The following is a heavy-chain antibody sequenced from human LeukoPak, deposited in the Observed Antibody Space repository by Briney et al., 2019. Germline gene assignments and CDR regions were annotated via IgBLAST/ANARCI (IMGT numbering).Heavy chain of an antibody. D-gene: IGHD6-19*01. CDR3: ARGVGVFSSGWYEGAFDI. J-gene: IGHJ3*02. CDR1: GFTFSSYW. Sequence: GGSLRLSCAASGFTFSSYWMSWVRQAPGKGLEWVANIKQDGSEKYYVDSVKGRFTISRDNAKNSLYLQMNSLRAEDTAVYYCARGVGVFSSGWYEGAFDIWGQGTMVTVSS. CDR2: IKQDGSEK. V-gene: IGHV3-7*01.